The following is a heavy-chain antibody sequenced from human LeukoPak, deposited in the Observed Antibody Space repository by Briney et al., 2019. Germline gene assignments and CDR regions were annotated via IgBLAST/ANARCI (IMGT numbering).Heavy chain of an antibody. V-gene: IGHV3-48*04. CDR3: ARGGATRPDY. D-gene: IGHD6-6*01. CDR2: ISSFSSTI. Sequence: GGSLRLSCAASGFTFSSYGMNWVRQTAGKGLEWVSYISSFSSTISYADSVKGRFTISRDNAKNSLYLQMNSLRAEDTAVYYCARGGATRPDYWGQGTLVTVSS. J-gene: IGHJ4*02. CDR1: GFTFSSYG.